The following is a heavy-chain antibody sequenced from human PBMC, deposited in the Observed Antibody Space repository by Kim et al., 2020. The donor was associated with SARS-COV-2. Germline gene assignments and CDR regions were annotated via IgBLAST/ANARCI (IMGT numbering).Heavy chain of an antibody. J-gene: IGHJ4*02. D-gene: IGHD3-10*01. Sequence: SVKVSCKASGGTFSSYAISWVRQAPGQGLEWMGGIIPIFGTANYAQKFQGRVTITADESTSTAYMELSSLRSEDTAVYYCARWYYYGSGSHPTFDYWGQGTLVTVSS. CDR2: IIPIFGTA. CDR1: GGTFSSYA. V-gene: IGHV1-69*13. CDR3: ARWYYYGSGSHPTFDY.